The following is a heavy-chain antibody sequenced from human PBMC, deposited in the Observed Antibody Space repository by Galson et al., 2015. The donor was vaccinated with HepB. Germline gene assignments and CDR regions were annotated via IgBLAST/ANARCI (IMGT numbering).Heavy chain of an antibody. V-gene: IGHV2-70*11. CDR2: IDWGDDK. J-gene: IGHJ4*02. D-gene: IGHD3-22*01. CDR3: ARIPLYDSSGYYQGSIDY. CDR1: GFSLSTSGMC. Sequence: PALVKPTQTLTLTCTFSGFSLSTSGMCVSWIRQPPGKALEWLARIDWGDDKYYSTSLKTRLTISKDTSKNQVVLTMTNMDSVDTATYYCARIPLYDSSGYYQGSIDYWGQGTLVTVSS.